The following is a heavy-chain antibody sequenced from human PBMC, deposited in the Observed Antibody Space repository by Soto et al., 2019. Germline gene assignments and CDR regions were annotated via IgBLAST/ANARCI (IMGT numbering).Heavy chain of an antibody. D-gene: IGHD3-22*01. CDR1: GGSISSGDYY. CDR3: ARVRVDYYDSSGYYLFDY. Sequence: PSETLSLTCTVSGGSISSGDYYWSWIRQPPGKGLEWTGYIYYSGSTYYNPSLKSRVTISVDTSKNQFSLKLSSVTAADTAVYYCARVRVDYYDSSGYYLFDYWGQGTLVTVSS. V-gene: IGHV4-30-4*01. CDR2: IYYSGST. J-gene: IGHJ4*02.